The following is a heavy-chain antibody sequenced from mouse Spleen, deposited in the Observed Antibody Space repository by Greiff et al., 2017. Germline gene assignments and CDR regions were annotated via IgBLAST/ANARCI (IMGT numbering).Heavy chain of an antibody. Sequence: EVQLVESGGGLVQPKGSLKLSCAASGFTFTTYAMHWVRQAPGKGLEWVGRIRSNSGNYATYYADSVKDRFTISRDDSQSMLYLKMNNLKTEATAVYYCVTSVYDGSCDYAMDYWGQGTSVTVSS. CDR1: GFTFTTYA. J-gene: IGHJ4*01. CDR3: VTSVYDGSCDYAMDY. V-gene: IGHV10-3*01. D-gene: IGHD2-1*01. CDR2: IRSNSGNYAT.